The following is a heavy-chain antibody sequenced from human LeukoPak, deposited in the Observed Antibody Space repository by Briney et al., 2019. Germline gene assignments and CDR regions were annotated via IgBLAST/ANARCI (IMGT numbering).Heavy chain of an antibody. CDR2: ISGSGGST. D-gene: IGHD6-19*01. CDR1: GFTFSSYA. J-gene: IGHJ4*02. CDR3: ARDAEWLVAIDY. Sequence: GGSPRLSCAASGFTFSSYAMSWVRQAPGKGLEWVSAISGSGGSTYYADSVKGRFTISRDNSKNTLYLQMNSLRADDTAVYYCARDAEWLVAIDYWGQGTLVTVSS. V-gene: IGHV3-23*01.